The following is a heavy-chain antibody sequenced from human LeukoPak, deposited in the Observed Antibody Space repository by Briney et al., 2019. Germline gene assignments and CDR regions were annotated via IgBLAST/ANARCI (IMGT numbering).Heavy chain of an antibody. D-gene: IGHD2-2*02. CDR3: ARVGQYCSSTSCYNRNYYYYGMDV. V-gene: IGHV3-30-3*01. Sequence: GGSLRLSCAASGFTVSSNYMSWVRQAPGKGLEWVAVISYDGSNKYYADSVKGRFTISRDNSKNTLYLQMNSLRAEDTAVYYCARVGQYCSSTSCYNRNYYYYGMDVWGQGTTVTVSS. CDR1: GFTVSSNY. J-gene: IGHJ6*02. CDR2: ISYDGSNK.